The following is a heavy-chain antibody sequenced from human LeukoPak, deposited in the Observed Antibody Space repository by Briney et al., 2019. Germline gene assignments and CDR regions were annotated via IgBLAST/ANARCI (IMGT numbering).Heavy chain of an antibody. V-gene: IGHV3-74*01. CDR2: INSDGTTT. CDR1: GFSVSGYW. J-gene: IGHJ3*02. Sequence: GGSLRLSCAASGFSVSGYWMHWVRQAPGKGLVWVSRINSDGTTTDYADSVKGRVTVSRDNGRNTVYLQMSSLRVDDTAIYYCARVSPYRVARLGALDIWGQGTKVTVSS. D-gene: IGHD3-16*02. CDR3: ARVSPYRVARLGALDI.